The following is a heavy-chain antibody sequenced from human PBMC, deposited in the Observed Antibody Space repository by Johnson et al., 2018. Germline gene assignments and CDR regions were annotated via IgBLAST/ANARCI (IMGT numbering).Heavy chain of an antibody. CDR2: MSPDNGNT. J-gene: IGHJ4*02. D-gene: IGHD3-10*01. V-gene: IGHV1-8*01. Sequence: QVQLVQSGAEVKKPGASVKVSCKASGYTFTSYDINWVRQATGQGLEWLGWMSPDNGNTGYAPKFHGRVTMTRNTSISTAYMELSSLTSEDTAVYYCARHPYYNSGGGQGTLVTVSS. CDR3: ARHPYYNSG. CDR1: GYTFTSYD.